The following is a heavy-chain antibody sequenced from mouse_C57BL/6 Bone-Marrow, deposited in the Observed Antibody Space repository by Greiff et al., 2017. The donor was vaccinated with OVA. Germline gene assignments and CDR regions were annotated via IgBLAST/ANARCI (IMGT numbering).Heavy chain of an antibody. V-gene: IGHV14-4*01. CDR3: THYYGSSWFAY. CDR2: IDPENGDT. J-gene: IGHJ3*01. CDR1: GFNIKDDY. D-gene: IGHD1-1*01. Sequence: VQLQQSGAELVRPGASVKLSCTASGFNIKDDYMHWVKQRPEQGLEWIGWIDPENGDTEYASKFQGKATITAETSSNTAYLQLSSLTSEDTAVYYCTHYYGSSWFAYWGQGTLVTVSA.